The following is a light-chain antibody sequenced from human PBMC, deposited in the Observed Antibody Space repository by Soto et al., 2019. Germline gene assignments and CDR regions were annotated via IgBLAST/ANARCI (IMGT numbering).Light chain of an antibody. J-gene: IGKJ5*01. Sequence: EIVMTQSPATLSVSPGERVTLSCRASQSVSSNLAWYQQKVGQAPRLLIYGASTRAPGIPARFSGSRSATDFTLTISSLEPEDFAVYYCHQRSNLWTFGQGTRLEI. CDR3: HQRSNLWT. CDR1: QSVSSN. CDR2: GAS. V-gene: IGKV3-11*01.